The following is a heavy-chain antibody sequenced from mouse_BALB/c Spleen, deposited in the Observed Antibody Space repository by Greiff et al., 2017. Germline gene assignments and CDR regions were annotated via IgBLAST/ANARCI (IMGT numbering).Heavy chain of an antibody. J-gene: IGHJ4*01. Sequence: EVQLQESGPSLVKPSQTLSLTCSVTGDSITSGYWNWIRKFPGNKLEYMGYISYSGSTYYNPSLKSRISITRDTSKNQYYLQLNSVTTEDTATYYCARWDYYGYYAMDYWGQGTSVTVSS. CDR2: ISYSGST. V-gene: IGHV3-8*02. CDR1: GDSITSGY. CDR3: ARWDYYGYYAMDY. D-gene: IGHD1-2*01.